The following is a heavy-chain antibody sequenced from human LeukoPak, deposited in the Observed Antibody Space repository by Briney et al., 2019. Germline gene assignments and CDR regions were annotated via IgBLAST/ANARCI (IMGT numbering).Heavy chain of an antibody. CDR1: GGSFSGYY. V-gene: IGHV4-34*01. Sequence: SETLSLTCAVYGGSFSGYYWSWIRQPPGKGLEWIGEINHSGSTNYNPSLKSRVTISVDTSKNQFSLKLSSVTAADTAVYYCVRGVYYFDYWGQGTLVTVSS. CDR2: INHSGST. CDR3: VRGVYYFDY. J-gene: IGHJ4*02.